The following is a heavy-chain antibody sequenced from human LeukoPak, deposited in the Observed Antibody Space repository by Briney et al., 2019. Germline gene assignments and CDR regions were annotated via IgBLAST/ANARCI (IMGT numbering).Heavy chain of an antibody. CDR2: INPNSGGT. CDR1: GYTFSGYY. Sequence: ASVKVSCKASGYTFSGYYMHWVRQAPGKGLEWMGWINPNSGGTNYAQKFQGRVTMTRDTSISTAYMEMRRLRSDDTAVYYCARGNREALSIAAAGSASIDYWGQGTLVTVSS. D-gene: IGHD6-13*01. J-gene: IGHJ4*02. CDR3: ARGNREALSIAAAGSASIDY. V-gene: IGHV1-2*02.